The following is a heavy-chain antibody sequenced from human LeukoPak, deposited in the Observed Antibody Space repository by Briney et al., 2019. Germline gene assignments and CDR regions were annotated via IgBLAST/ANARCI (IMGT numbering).Heavy chain of an antibody. CDR3: ARDSNYYGSGSYYDYYYYYYMDV. D-gene: IGHD3-10*01. CDR2: IYTSGST. CDR1: GGSISSYY. Sequence: SETLSLTCTVSGGSISSYYWSWIRQPAGKGLEWIGRIYTSGSTNYNPSLKSRVTMSVDTSKNQFSLKLSSVTAADTAVYYCARDSNYYGSGSYYDYYYYYYMDVWGKGTTLTISS. J-gene: IGHJ6*03. V-gene: IGHV4-4*07.